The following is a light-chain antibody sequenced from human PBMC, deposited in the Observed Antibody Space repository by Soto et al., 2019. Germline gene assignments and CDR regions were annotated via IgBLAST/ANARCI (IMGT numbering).Light chain of an antibody. CDR1: SGDIGSYNR. Sequence: QSVLTQRASVSGSPGQSITISCTGTSGDIGSYNRVSWYQQHPGKAPKLIIYEVTDRPSGVSNRFSGSKSGNTASLTISGLQAEDEAEYYCSSYTNINKRACVFGTGTKVTV. CDR2: EVT. J-gene: IGLJ1*01. V-gene: IGLV2-14*01. CDR3: SSYTNINKRACV.